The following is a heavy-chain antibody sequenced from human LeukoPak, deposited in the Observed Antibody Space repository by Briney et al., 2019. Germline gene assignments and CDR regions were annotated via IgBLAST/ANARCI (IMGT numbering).Heavy chain of an antibody. CDR2: IYYSGST. J-gene: IGHJ4*02. CDR1: GGSIISYY. D-gene: IGHD1-26*01. V-gene: IGHV4-59*01. CDR3: AREYSGSYLDY. Sequence: SETLSLTCTVSGGSIISYYWSWIRQPPGKGLEWIGYIYYSGSTNYNPSLKSRVTISVDTSKNQFSLKLSSVTAADTAVYYCAREYSGSYLDYWGQGTLVTVSS.